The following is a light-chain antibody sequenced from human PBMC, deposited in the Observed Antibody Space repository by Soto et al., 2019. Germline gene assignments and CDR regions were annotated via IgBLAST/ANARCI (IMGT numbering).Light chain of an antibody. CDR1: QSVTSTY. J-gene: IGKJ5*01. V-gene: IGKV3-11*01. Sequence: EGVLTQSPATLSLSPEERATLSCRASQSVTSTYLAWYQQRPGQAPTLLIYDASNRATGIPARFSGSGSGTDFTLTISSLEPEDFAIYYGQLRSTWPPGIPFGQGTRLEIK. CDR3: QLRSTWPPGIP. CDR2: DAS.